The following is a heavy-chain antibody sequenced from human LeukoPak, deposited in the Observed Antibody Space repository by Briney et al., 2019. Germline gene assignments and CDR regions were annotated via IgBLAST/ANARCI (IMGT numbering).Heavy chain of an antibody. D-gene: IGHD6-19*01. CDR2: IETGGPST. J-gene: IGHJ4*02. CDR3: AKHWQWLAQDIDY. V-gene: IGHV3-23*05. Sequence: GAPRLSCAASGFIFSNYCMSWVRQAAAKGLESVSAIETGGPSTYYADSVKGRFSISRDNSKNTLYLQMNSLRAEDTAVYYCAKHWQWLAQDIDYWGKGTLVTVS. CDR1: GFIFSNYC.